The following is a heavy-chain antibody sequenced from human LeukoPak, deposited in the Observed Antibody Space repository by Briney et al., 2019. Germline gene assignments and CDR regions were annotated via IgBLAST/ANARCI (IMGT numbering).Heavy chain of an antibody. Sequence: GGSLRLSCTASGFPFSSYAMSWFRQTPGKGLEWVSSIIASGGTTYHADSVKGRFTISRDNSKNTVYLQMNTLRAEDTAIYYCAKGAGGSYGLYYFDYWGQGALVTVSS. CDR2: IIASGGTT. J-gene: IGHJ4*02. CDR3: AKGAGGSYGLYYFDY. CDR1: GFPFSSYA. V-gene: IGHV3-23*01. D-gene: IGHD3-10*01.